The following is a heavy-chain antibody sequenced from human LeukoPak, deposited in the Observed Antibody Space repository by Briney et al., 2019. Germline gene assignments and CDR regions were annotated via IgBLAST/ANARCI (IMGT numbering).Heavy chain of an antibody. CDR1: GGSFSGYY. Sequence: PSETLSLTCAVYGGSFSGYYWSWIRQPPGKGLEWIGEINHSGSTNYNPSLKSRVTISVDTSKNQFSLKLSSVTAADTAVYYSARGPTRPLLWFGERDYWGQGTLVTVSS. CDR2: INHSGST. CDR3: ARGPTRPLLWFGERDY. V-gene: IGHV4-34*01. J-gene: IGHJ4*02. D-gene: IGHD3-10*01.